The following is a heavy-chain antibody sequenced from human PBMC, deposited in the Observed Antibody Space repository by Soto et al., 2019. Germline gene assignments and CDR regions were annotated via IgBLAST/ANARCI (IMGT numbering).Heavy chain of an antibody. CDR3: AKTFYTNNWGEVFDS. CDR2: ILSGSGGRT. J-gene: IGHJ4*02. CDR1: GFTFANYA. V-gene: IGHV3-23*01. D-gene: IGHD7-27*01. Sequence: EVQLLESGGGLVQPGGSLRLSCAASGFTFANYAMGWVRQAPGKGLEWVSEILSGSGGRTFYGDSVRGRFTISRDNSKDTLWLQMNSLRAEDTAVYFCAKTFYTNNWGEVFDSWGQGALVTVSS.